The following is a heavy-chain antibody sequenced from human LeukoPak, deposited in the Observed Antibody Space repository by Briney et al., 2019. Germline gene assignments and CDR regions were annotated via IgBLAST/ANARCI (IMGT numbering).Heavy chain of an antibody. J-gene: IGHJ4*02. Sequence: GESLQISCKGSGYSFTSYWIGWVRQMPGKGLEWMGIIYPGDSDTRYSPSFQGQVTISADKSISIAYLQWSSLKASDTAMYYCASTGAGAATNFDYWGQGTLVTVSS. D-gene: IGHD2-15*01. CDR1: GYSFTSYW. CDR2: IYPGDSDT. V-gene: IGHV5-51*01. CDR3: ASTGAGAATNFDY.